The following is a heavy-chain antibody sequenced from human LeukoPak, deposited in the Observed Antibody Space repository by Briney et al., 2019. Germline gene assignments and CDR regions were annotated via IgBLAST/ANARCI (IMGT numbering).Heavy chain of an antibody. CDR1: GGSISSGSYY. CDR2: IYTSGST. Sequence: SETLSLTCTVSGGSISSGSYYWSWIRQPAGKGLEWIGRIYTSGSTNYNPSLKSRVTISVDTSKNQFSLKLSSVTAADTAVYYCARGSGSFFDYCGQGTLVTVSS. V-gene: IGHV4-61*02. D-gene: IGHD3-10*01. CDR3: ARGSGSFFDY. J-gene: IGHJ4*02.